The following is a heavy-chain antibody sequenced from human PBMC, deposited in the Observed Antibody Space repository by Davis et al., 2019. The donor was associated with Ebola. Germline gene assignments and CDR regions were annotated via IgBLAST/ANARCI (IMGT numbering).Heavy chain of an antibody. CDR2: IRYDGSNQ. Sequence: GESLKISCAASGFIFSSYGMPWVRHAPGKGLEWVAFIRYDGSNQYYADSVKGRFTISRDNSKNTVHLQMHSLRAEDTAVYYCARDPGSSWYFMDGWGKGTTVAVSS. CDR3: ARDPGSSWYFMDG. J-gene: IGHJ6*04. CDR1: GFIFSSYG. V-gene: IGHV3-30*02. D-gene: IGHD6-13*01.